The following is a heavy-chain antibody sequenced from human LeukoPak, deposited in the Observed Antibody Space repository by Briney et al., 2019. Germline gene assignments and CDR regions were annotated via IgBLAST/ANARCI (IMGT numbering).Heavy chain of an antibody. D-gene: IGHD3-22*01. J-gene: IGHJ4*02. V-gene: IGHV4-61*02. CDR2: IYTSGST. CDR3: AGEWGYYYDSSGYLYYFDY. CDR1: GGSISSGSYY. Sequence: PSETLSLTCTVSGGSISSGSYYWSWIRQPAGKGLKWIGRIYTSGSTNYNPSLRSRVTISVDTSKNQFSLKLSSVTAADTAVYYCAGEWGYYYDSSGYLYYFDYWGQGTLVTVSS.